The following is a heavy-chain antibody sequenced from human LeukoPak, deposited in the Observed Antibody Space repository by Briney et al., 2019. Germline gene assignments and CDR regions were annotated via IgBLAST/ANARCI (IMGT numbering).Heavy chain of an antibody. D-gene: IGHD3-22*01. J-gene: IGHJ4*02. V-gene: IGHV4-59*01. CDR3: ARVASDYSNRSGYYD. Sequence: SETLSLTCTVSGGSISSYYWNWIRQPPGKGLEWIGYIYYSGSTNYNPSLKSRVTISVDTSKNQFSLKLTSVTAADTAVYYCARVASDYSNRSGYYDWGQGIQVTVSS. CDR1: GGSISSYY. CDR2: IYYSGST.